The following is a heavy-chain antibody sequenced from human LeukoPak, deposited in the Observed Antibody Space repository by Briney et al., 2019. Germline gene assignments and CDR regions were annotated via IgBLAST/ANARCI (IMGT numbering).Heavy chain of an antibody. CDR1: GFTFSSYA. V-gene: IGHV3-23*01. CDR3: AKDRPNYSGSNGHYYKLNGDC. Sequence: GGSLRLSXAASGFTFSSYAMSWVRQAPGKGLEWVSSITSSGAATYYADSVKGRFTISRDNSDNTLYLQMNILRAEDTAVYYCAKDRPNYSGSNGHYYKLNGDCWGQGTLVTVSS. D-gene: IGHD3-22*01. CDR2: ITSSGAAT. J-gene: IGHJ4*02.